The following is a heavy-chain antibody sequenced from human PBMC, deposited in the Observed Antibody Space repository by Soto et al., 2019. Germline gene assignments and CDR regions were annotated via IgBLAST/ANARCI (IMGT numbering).Heavy chain of an antibody. CDR1: GGSISSYY. J-gene: IGHJ5*02. Sequence: SETLSLTCTVSGGSISSYYWSWIRQPPGKGLEWIGYIYYSGSTNYNPSLKSRLTISVDTSKNQLSLKLSSVTAADTAAYYCARHRRGGRWFDPWGQGTLVTVSS. CDR2: IYYSGST. D-gene: IGHD3-3*01. CDR3: ARHRRGGRWFDP. V-gene: IGHV4-59*08.